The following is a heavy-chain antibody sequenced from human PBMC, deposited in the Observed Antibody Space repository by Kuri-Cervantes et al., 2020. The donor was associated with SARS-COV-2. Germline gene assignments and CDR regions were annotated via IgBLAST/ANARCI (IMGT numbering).Heavy chain of an antibody. CDR1: GDSFSSYS. D-gene: IGHD2-8*01. CDR3: ARDCSGTGCNVIVYALSD. CDR2: IIPMFGTA. Sequence: SVKVSCKASGDSFSSYSFNWVRQAPGQRLEWMGGIIPMFGTADYAQKFQGRVTITADESTSTVYMELTSLRSDDTAMYYCARDCSGTGCNVIVYALSDWGQGTLVTVSS. V-gene: IGHV1-69*13. J-gene: IGHJ4*02.